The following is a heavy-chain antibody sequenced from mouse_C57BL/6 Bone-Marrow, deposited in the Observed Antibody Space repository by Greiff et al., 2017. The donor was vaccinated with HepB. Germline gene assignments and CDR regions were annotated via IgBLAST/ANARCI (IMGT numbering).Heavy chain of an antibody. CDR1: GYTFTDYY. J-gene: IGHJ3*01. Sequence: QVQLQQSGAELVRPGASVKLSCKASGYTFTDYYINWVKQRPGQGLEWIARIYPGSGNTYYNEKFKGKATLTAEKSSSTAYMQLSSLTSEDSAVYFCARGDPAWFAYWGQGTLVTVSA. V-gene: IGHV1-76*01. CDR3: ARGDPAWFAY. CDR2: IYPGSGNT. D-gene: IGHD3-3*01.